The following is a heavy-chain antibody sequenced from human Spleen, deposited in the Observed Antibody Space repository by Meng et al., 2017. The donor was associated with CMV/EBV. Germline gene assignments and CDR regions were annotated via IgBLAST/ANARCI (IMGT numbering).Heavy chain of an antibody. CDR1: FTSYG. V-gene: IGHV1-18*01. Sequence: FTSYGINWVRQAPGQGLEWMGWIRVYNGDTKYAQKFQDRFTMTTDTSTSTAYMELRSLRSDDTAVYYCARRGSSYCGVDCLAWFDPWGQGTLVTVSS. D-gene: IGHD2-21*01. J-gene: IGHJ5*02. CDR3: ARRGSSYCGVDCLAWFDP. CDR2: IRVYNGDT.